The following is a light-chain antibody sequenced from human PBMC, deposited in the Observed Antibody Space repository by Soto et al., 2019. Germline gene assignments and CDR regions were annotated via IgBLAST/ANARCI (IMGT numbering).Light chain of an antibody. CDR2: ATS. J-gene: IGKJ4*01. CDR3: QQTYVAPVT. CDR1: QNIKSF. Sequence: DIQMTQSPSSLSASVGERVTITCRASQNIKSFLNWYQQKPGKAPKLLIYATSSVQSGVPARFSGGRSGTDFSLSISSLQPEDFAPYYCQQTYVAPVTFGGGTNVEI. V-gene: IGKV1-39*01.